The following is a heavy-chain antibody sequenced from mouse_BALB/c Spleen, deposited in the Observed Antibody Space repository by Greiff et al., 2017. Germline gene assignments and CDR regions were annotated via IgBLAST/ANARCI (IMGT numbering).Heavy chain of an antibody. D-gene: IGHD1-1*01. J-gene: IGHJ2*01. CDR3: ARSGYYGSYYFDY. V-gene: IGHV5-17*02. Sequence: EVQVVESGGGLVQPGGSRKLSCAASGFTFSSFGMHWVRQAPEKGLEWVAYISSGSSTIYYADTVKGRFTISRDNPKNTLFLQMTSLRSEDTAMYYCARSGYYGSYYFDYWGQGTTLTVSS. CDR1: GFTFSSFG. CDR2: ISSGSSTI.